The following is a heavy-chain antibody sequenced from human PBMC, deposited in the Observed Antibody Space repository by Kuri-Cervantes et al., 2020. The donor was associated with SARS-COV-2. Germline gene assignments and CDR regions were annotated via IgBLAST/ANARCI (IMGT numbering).Heavy chain of an antibody. CDR3: AKGGRLEQWLVDYYYYGMDV. D-gene: IGHD6-19*01. Sequence: GVLKISCAASGFTFSSYAMSWVRQAPGKGLEWVSAISGSGGSTYYADSAKGRFTISRDNSKNTLYLQMNSLRAEDTAVYYCAKGGRLEQWLVDYYYYGMDVWGQGTTVTVSS. CDR2: ISGSGGST. V-gene: IGHV3-23*01. J-gene: IGHJ6*02. CDR1: GFTFSSYA.